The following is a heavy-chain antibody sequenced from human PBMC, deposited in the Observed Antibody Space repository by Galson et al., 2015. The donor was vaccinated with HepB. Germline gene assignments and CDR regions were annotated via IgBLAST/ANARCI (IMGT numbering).Heavy chain of an antibody. Sequence: LRLSCAASGFTFSDCYMSWIRQAPGKGLEWVSYISSSGSTIYYADSVKGRFTISRDNAKNSLYLQMNSLRAEDTAVYYCARGPRDSYRSPFGYYYYMDVWGKGTTVTVSS. D-gene: IGHD3-16*02. CDR1: GFTFSDCY. J-gene: IGHJ6*03. CDR3: ARGPRDSYRSPFGYYYYMDV. V-gene: IGHV3-11*01. CDR2: ISSSGSTI.